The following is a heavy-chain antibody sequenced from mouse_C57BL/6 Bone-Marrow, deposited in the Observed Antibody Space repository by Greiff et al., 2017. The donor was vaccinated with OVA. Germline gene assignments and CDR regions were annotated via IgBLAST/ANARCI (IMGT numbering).Heavy chain of an antibody. V-gene: IGHV7-1*01. Sequence: EVQVVESGGGLVQSGRSLRLSCATSGFTFSDFYMEWVRQAPGKGLEWIAASRNTANDYTTEYSVSVKGRFIVSRDSSQSILYLQMNALRAEDTAIYDVARDAGDCNVWYFDVWGTGTTVTVSS. CDR1: GFTFSDFY. CDR3: ARDAGDCNVWYFDV. CDR2: SRNTANDYTT. J-gene: IGHJ1*03.